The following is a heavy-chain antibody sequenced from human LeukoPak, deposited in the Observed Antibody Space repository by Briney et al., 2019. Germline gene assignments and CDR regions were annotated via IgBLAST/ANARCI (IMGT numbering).Heavy chain of an antibody. CDR2: IYPGDSET. J-gene: IGHJ4*02. CDR3: ARRRDLYSGSYYPFDY. V-gene: IGHV5-51*01. D-gene: IGHD1-26*01. CDR1: GYMFTNDW. Sequence: GESLKISCKGSGYMFTNDWIGWVRQMPGKGLEWMGIIYPGDSETRYSPSFQGQVTISADKSISTAYLQWSSLKASDTAMYYCARRRDLYSGSYYPFDYWGQGTLVTVSS.